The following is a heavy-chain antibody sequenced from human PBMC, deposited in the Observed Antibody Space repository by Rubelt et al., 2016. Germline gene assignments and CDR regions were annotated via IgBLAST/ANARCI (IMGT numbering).Heavy chain of an antibody. V-gene: IGHV4-61*01. D-gene: IGHD1-7*01. CDR3: ARTLMGITGTTVFDP. CDR1: GGSVSSGSYY. Sequence: QVQLQESGPGLVKPSETLSLTCTVSGGSVSSGSYYWSWIRQPPGKGLEWIGEIYHSGSTNYNPSLKSRVTISVDKSKNQFSLKLSSVTAADTAVYYCARTLMGITGTTVFDPWGQGTLVTVSS. CDR2: IYHSGST. J-gene: IGHJ5*02.